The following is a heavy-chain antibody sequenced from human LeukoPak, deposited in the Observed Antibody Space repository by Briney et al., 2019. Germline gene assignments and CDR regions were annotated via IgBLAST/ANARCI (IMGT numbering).Heavy chain of an antibody. J-gene: IGHJ6*03. CDR1: GYTFTSYD. CDR2: MNPNSGGT. Sequence: ASVKVSCKASGYTFTSYDINWVRQATGQGLEWMGWMNPNSGGTNYAQKFQGRVTMTRDTSINTAYMELSRLRSDDTAVYYCARAGLPIFYYYMDVWGKGTTVTISS. CDR3: ARAGLPIFYYYMDV. V-gene: IGHV1-2*02. D-gene: IGHD5-12*01.